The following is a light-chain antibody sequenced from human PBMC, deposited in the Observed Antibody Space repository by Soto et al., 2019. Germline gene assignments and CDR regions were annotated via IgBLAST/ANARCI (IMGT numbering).Light chain of an antibody. J-gene: IGKJ1*01. CDR2: AAS. V-gene: IGKV3-20*01. Sequence: EIVLAQSPGTLSLSPGQRATLSCRASQSVSRDYVAWYQHKPGQAPRLLIYAASSRPSGIPDRFGGSGSGTDFTLTISRLEPEDFALYYCQQYGSSPSTFGQGTKVEIK. CDR3: QQYGSSPST. CDR1: QSVSRDY.